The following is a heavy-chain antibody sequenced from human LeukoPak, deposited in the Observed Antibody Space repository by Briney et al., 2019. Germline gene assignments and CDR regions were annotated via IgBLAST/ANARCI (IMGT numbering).Heavy chain of an antibody. CDR1: GFTFSSYW. V-gene: IGHV3-66*01. D-gene: IGHD3-16*02. Sequence: GGSLRLSCAASGFTFSSYWMSWVRQAPGKGLEWVSFIYSGGNTHYSDSVKGRFTISRDNAKNSVFLQMSSLSGGDTAIYYCARDQGFRYFDPWGQGTLVTVSS. CDR3: ARDQGFRYFDP. J-gene: IGHJ5*02. CDR2: IYSGGNT.